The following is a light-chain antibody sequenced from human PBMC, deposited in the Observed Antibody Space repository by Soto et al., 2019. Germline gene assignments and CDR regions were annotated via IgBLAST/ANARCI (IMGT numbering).Light chain of an antibody. CDR3: QQYNDWPPIT. CDR2: GAS. Sequence: EIVMTSSPATLSVSPGERATLSCRASQSVSSNLAWYQQKPGQVPSLLIFGASTRATGIPARFSGSGSGTEFTLSISSLQSEDFAVYYCQQYNDWPPITFGQGTRLEIK. CDR1: QSVSSN. J-gene: IGKJ5*01. V-gene: IGKV3-15*01.